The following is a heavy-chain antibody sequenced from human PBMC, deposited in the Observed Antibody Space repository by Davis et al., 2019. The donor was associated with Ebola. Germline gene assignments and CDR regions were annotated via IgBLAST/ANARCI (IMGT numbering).Heavy chain of an antibody. J-gene: IGHJ6*02. CDR3: ARDRIVLVSAALYYYYGMDV. D-gene: IGHD2-2*01. CDR1: GGSISSYY. CDR2: IYYSGST. V-gene: IGHV4-59*01. Sequence: SETLSLTCTVSGGSISSYYWSWIRQPPGKGLEWIGYIYYSGSTNYNPSLKSRVTISVDTSKNQFSLKLSSVTAADTAVYYCARDRIVLVSAALYYYYGMDVWGQGTTVTVSS.